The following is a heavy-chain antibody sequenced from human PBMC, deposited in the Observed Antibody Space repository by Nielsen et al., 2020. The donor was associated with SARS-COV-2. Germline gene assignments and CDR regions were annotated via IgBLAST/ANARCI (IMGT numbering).Heavy chain of an antibody. Sequence: KVSCKGSGYSFTSYWIGWVRQMPGKGLEWMGIIYPGDSDTRYSPSFQGQVTISADKSISTAYLQWSSLKASDTAMYYCARHSIAAADNDAFDIWGQGTMVTVSS. CDR3: ARHSIAAADNDAFDI. CDR1: GYSFTSYW. CDR2: IYPGDSDT. V-gene: IGHV5-51*01. J-gene: IGHJ3*02. D-gene: IGHD6-13*01.